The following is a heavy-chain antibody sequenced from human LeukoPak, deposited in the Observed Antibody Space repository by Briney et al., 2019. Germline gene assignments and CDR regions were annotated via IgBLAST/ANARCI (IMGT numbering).Heavy chain of an antibody. CDR2: MKQDGSEK. Sequence: PGGSLRLSCAASGFTFSNYWMSWVRQAPGKGLEWVATMKQDGSEKYYVDSVKGRVTISRDNAKNSLYLQMHSLRAEDTALYYCARGYYYGSGTYHSPYFDYWGQGTLVTVSS. J-gene: IGHJ4*02. V-gene: IGHV3-7*01. D-gene: IGHD3-10*01. CDR3: ARGYYYGSGTYHSPYFDY. CDR1: GFTFSNYW.